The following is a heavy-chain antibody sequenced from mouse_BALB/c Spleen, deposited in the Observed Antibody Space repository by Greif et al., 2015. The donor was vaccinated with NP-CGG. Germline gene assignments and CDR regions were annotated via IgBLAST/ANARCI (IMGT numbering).Heavy chain of an antibody. Sequence: EVQVVESGGGLVQPGGSRKLSCAASGFTFSSFGMHWVRQAPEKGLEWVAYISSGSSTIYYADTVKGRFTISRDNPKNTLFLQITSLRSEDTAMYYCARGWLPTFDYWGQGTTLTVSS. D-gene: IGHD2-3*01. CDR2: ISSGSSTI. J-gene: IGHJ2*01. CDR3: ARGWLPTFDY. CDR1: GFTFSSFG. V-gene: IGHV5-17*02.